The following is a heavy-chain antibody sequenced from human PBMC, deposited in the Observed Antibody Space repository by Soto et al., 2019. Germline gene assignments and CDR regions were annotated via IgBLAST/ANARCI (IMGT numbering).Heavy chain of an antibody. CDR2: IIPIFGTA. CDR3: ARDSGTVLGGVITQNGMDV. D-gene: IGHD3-3*01. Sequence: QVQLVQSGAEVKTPGSSVKVSCKASGGTFSSYAISWVRQAPGQGLEWMGGIIPIFGTANYAQKFQGRVTITADESTRTAYMELSSLRSEDTAVYYCARDSGTVLGGVITQNGMDVWGQGTTVTGSS. J-gene: IGHJ6*02. V-gene: IGHV1-69*01. CDR1: GGTFSSYA.